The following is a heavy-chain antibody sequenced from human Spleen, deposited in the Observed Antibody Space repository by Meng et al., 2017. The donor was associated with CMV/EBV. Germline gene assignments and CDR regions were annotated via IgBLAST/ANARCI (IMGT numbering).Heavy chain of an antibody. Sequence: GESLQISCAASGFTFSSYAMHWVRQAPGKVLVWVSRITSDGNGANYAESVKGRFTISRDNAKNTVYLQMNSLGPDDTAVYYCTRLGWGGIGGDYWGQGTLDTVSS. J-gene: IGHJ4*02. CDR1: GFTFSSYA. CDR3: TRLGWGGIGGDY. D-gene: IGHD3-16*01. CDR2: ITSDGNGA. V-gene: IGHV3-74*01.